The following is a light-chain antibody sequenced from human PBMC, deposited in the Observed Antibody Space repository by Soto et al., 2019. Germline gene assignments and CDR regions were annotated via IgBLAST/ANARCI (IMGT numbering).Light chain of an antibody. J-gene: IGKJ5*01. V-gene: IGKV1-9*01. CDR2: DAS. Sequence: DIQLTQSPSFLSASVGDRVTISCRASQGISTYLAWYQQKLGKAPKLLIYDASTLQSGVPSRFSGSRSGTEFTLTISSLQPEDFAVYYCQQTNIFPIAFGQGTRLET. CDR1: QGISTY. CDR3: QQTNIFPIA.